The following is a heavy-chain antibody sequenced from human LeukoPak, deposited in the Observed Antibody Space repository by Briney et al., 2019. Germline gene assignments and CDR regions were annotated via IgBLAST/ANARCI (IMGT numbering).Heavy chain of an antibody. CDR3: ARVSGSYVNWFDP. CDR2: IIPIFGTA. J-gene: IGHJ5*02. CDR1: GGTFSSYA. V-gene: IGHV1-69*05. Sequence: WASMKVSCKASGGTFSSYAISWVRQAPGQGLEWMGGIIPIFGTANYAQKFQGRVTITTDESTSTAYMELSSLRSEDTAVYYCARVSGSYVNWFDPWGQGTLVTVSS. D-gene: IGHD1-26*01.